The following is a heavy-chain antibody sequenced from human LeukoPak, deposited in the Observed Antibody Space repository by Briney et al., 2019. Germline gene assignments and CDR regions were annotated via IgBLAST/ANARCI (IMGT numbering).Heavy chain of an antibody. D-gene: IGHD3-9*01. J-gene: IGHJ5*02. CDR1: GFTFDDYG. CDR2: INWNGGST. CDR3: ARGLRYFDWLAD. V-gene: IGHV3-20*01. Sequence: PGGSLRLSCAASGFTFDDYGMSWVRQAPGKGLEWVSGINWNGGSTGYADSVKGRFTISRDNAKNSLYLQMNSLRAEDTALYHCARGLRYFDWLADWGQGTLVTVSS.